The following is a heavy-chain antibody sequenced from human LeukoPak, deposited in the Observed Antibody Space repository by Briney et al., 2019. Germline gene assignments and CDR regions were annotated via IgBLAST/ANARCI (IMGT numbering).Heavy chain of an antibody. CDR2: IVHSGNT. J-gene: IGHJ3*02. CDR3: ARFGSSTWYKGAFDI. CDR1: GGSLSGYN. Sequence: SETLSLTCAVSGGSLSGYNRRWIRQTPGEGLEWIGEIVHSGNTKYNPSPKSRDTISVDTSKNQVSLNLTSVTAADTAVYYCARFGSSTWYKGAFDIWGQGTMVTVAS. V-gene: IGHV4-34*12. D-gene: IGHD1-1*01.